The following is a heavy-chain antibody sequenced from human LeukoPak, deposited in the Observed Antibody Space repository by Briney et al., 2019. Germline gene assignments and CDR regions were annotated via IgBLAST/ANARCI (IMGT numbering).Heavy chain of an antibody. V-gene: IGHV3-23*01. CDR3: AKDRVSPGFNWFDP. CDR1: GFTFSSYA. J-gene: IGHJ5*02. D-gene: IGHD3-16*01. CDR2: IGGRGEST. Sequence: PGGSLRLSCAASGFTFSSYAMSWVRQAPGKGLEWVSAIGGRGESTFYADSVKGRFTISRDNSKSTVYLQMNSLRTEDTAVYYCAKDRVSPGFNWFDPWGRGTLVTVSS.